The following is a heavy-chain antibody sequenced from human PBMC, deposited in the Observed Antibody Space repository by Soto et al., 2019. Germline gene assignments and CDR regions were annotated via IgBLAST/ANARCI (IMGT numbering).Heavy chain of an antibody. CDR1: GGSISSGGYS. CDR3: ARPDCSGTECYLVPF. CDR2: IYHSGST. Sequence: SETLSLTCAVSGGSISSGGYSWSWIRQPPGKGLEWIGYIYHSGSTYYNPSLKSRVTISVDKSINTAYLQWNSLKASDTAMYYCARPDCSGTECYLVPFWGQGTLVTVSS. D-gene: IGHD2-15*01. J-gene: IGHJ1*01. V-gene: IGHV4-30-2*01.